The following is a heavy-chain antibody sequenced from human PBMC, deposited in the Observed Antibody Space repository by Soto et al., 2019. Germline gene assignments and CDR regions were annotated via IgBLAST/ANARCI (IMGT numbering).Heavy chain of an antibody. CDR3: ARGGQQLAQFDY. CDR1: GFTFSSYD. Sequence: GVLRLSCAASGFTFSSYDMHWVRQATGKGLEWVSAIGTAGDTYYPGSVKGRFTISRENAKNSLYLQMNSLRAEDTAVYYCARGGQQLAQFDYWGQGTLVTVSS. CDR2: IGTAGDT. D-gene: IGHD6-13*01. J-gene: IGHJ4*02. V-gene: IGHV3-13*01.